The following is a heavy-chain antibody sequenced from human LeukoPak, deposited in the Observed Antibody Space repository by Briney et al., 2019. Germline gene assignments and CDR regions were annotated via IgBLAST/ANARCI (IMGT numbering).Heavy chain of an antibody. J-gene: IGHJ6*02. D-gene: IGHD6-13*01. Sequence: GGSLRLSCAASVFIFSSYGMHWVRQAPGKGLEGVAVIWYDGSNKYYADSVKGRFTISRDNSKNTPYLQMNSLRAEDTAVYYCAKYIAAADLPYYYYGMDVWGQGTTVTVSS. V-gene: IGHV3-30*02. CDR1: VFIFSSYG. CDR3: AKYIAAADLPYYYYGMDV. CDR2: IWYDGSNK.